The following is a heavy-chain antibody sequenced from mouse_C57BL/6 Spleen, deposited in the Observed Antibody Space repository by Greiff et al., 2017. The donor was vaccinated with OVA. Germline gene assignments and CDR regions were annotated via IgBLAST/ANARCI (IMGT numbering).Heavy chain of an antibody. CDR3: ARSGLYYGNYFGY. D-gene: IGHD1-1*02. J-gene: IGHJ2*01. CDR1: GYTFTSYW. CDR2: INPSSGYT. V-gene: IGHV1-7*01. Sequence: VQLQQSGAELAKPGASVKLSCTASGYTFTSYWMHWVKQRPGQGLEWIGYINPSSGYTKYTHTFKDKVTLTADKSSSTAYLQLSSLTYEDSAVYYCARSGLYYGNYFGYWGQGTTLTVSS.